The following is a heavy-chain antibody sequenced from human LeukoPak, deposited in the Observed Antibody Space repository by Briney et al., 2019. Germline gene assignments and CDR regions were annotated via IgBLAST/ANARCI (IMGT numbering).Heavy chain of an antibody. Sequence: SETLSLTCSVSGGSISSSNYYWCWIRQPPGKGLEWIGIIYYSGSTSYNPSLKSRVTISIATSKNQFSLKLTSVTAADTAVYYCAGPLLTYYSDSSAYSWGQGTLVTVSS. V-gene: IGHV4-39*01. CDR1: GGSISSSNYY. D-gene: IGHD3-22*01. CDR2: IYYSGST. J-gene: IGHJ4*02. CDR3: AGPLLTYYSDSSAYS.